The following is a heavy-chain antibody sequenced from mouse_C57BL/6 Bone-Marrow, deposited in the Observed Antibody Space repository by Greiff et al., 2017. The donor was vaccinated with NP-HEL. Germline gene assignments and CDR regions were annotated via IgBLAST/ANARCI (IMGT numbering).Heavy chain of an antibody. CDR3: ARGYYYGSSYVAY. V-gene: IGHV1-64*01. Sequence: VQLQQPGAELVKPGASVKLSCKASGYTSTSYWMHWVKQRPGQGLEWIGMIHPNSGSTNYNEKFKSKATLTVDKSSSTAYMQLSSLTSEDSAVYYCARGYYYGSSYVAYWGQGTLVTVSA. CDR1: GYTSTSYW. CDR2: IHPNSGST. J-gene: IGHJ3*01. D-gene: IGHD1-1*01.